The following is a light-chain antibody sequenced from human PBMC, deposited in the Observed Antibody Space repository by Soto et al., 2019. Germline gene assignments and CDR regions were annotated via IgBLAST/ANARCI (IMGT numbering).Light chain of an antibody. V-gene: IGKV3-15*01. CDR2: GAS. CDR3: QQYNNWPPDRT. CDR1: QSVGSN. J-gene: IGKJ1*01. Sequence: EIVMTQSPATLSVSPGERATLSCRASQSVGSNLAWYQQKPGQAPRLLIYGASTRATGIPARFSGSRSGTDFTLTISSLQSEDFAIYFCQQYNNWPPDRTFGQGTKVEIK.